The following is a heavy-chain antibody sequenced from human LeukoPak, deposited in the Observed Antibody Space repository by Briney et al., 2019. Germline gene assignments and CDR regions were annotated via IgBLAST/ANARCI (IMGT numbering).Heavy chain of an antibody. Sequence: PGGSLRLSCAASGFTVSSNYMSWVRQAPGKGLEWVSVIYSGGSTYYADSVKGRFTISRDNSKNTLYLQMNSLRAEDTAVYYCARAGESGYYFSYFDYWGQGTLVTVSS. V-gene: IGHV3-53*01. CDR3: ARAGESGYYFSYFDY. CDR1: GFTVSSNY. D-gene: IGHD3-22*01. CDR2: IYSGGST. J-gene: IGHJ4*02.